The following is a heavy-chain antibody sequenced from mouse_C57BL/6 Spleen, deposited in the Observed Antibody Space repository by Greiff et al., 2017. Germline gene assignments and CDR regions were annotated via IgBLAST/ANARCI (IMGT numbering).Heavy chain of an antibody. V-gene: IGHV7-4*01. CDR1: GFTFTDYY. J-gene: IGHJ2*01. CDR2: IRNKANGYTT. Sequence: EVKLVESGGGLVQPGASLRLSCAASGFTFTDYYMSWVRQPPGKAPEWLALIRNKANGYTTEYTSSVKGRFTISRYNSQNILYLQMHTLRAEDSATYYCVKAAWVTHGLDYWGQGTTLTVSS. CDR3: VKAAWVTHGLDY. D-gene: IGHD2-3*01.